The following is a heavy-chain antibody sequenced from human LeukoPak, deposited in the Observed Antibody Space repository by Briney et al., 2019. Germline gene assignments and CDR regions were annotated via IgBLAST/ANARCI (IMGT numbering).Heavy chain of an antibody. J-gene: IGHJ5*02. CDR3: ARAPGDNWFDP. V-gene: IGHV4-31*03. Sequence: SETLSLTCTVSGGSISSGGYYWSWIRQRPGTGLEWIGYIFYTGSTYCNPSLKSRVTISVDTSKNQFSLKLSSVTAADTAVYYCARAPGDNWFDPWGQGTLVTVSS. CDR1: GGSISSGGYY. CDR2: IFYTGST.